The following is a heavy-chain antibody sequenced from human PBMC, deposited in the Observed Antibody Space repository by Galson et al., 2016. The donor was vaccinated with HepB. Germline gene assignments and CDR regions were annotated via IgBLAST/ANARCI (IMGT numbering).Heavy chain of an antibody. V-gene: IGHV4-39*01. CDR3: ARHVHYNSPPIGFDY. CDR2: MYSSGTT. CDR1: GGSIGSSSLY. D-gene: IGHD1-14*01. J-gene: IGHJ4*02. Sequence: SETLSLTCSVSGGSIGSSSLYWGWIRQPPGKGLEWIGSMYSSGTTYYNPSLERRVTISVDTSKNQFSLKVKYVTAADTAVYYCARHVHYNSPPIGFDYWGQGTLVTVSS.